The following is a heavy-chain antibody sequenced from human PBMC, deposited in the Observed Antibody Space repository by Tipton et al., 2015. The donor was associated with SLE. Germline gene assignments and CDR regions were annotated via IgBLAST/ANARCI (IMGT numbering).Heavy chain of an antibody. CDR1: GGSISSSSYY. V-gene: IGHV4-39*07. J-gene: IGHJ5*02. CDR2: IYYSGST. CDR3: AGELRIVGAKDWFDP. D-gene: IGHD1-26*01. Sequence: GSLRLSCTVSGGSISSSSYYWGWIRQPPGKGLEWIGSIYYSGSTYYNPSLKSRVTISVDTSKNQFSLKLSSVTAADTAVYYCAGELRIVGAKDWFDPWGQGTLVTVSS.